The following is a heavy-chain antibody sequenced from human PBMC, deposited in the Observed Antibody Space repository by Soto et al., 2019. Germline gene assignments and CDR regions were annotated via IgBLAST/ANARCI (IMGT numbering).Heavy chain of an antibody. CDR1: GYTFTSYG. V-gene: IGHV1-18*04. CDR2: ISAYNCNT. Sequence: QVQLVQSGAEVKKPGASVKVSCKASGYTFTSYGISWVRQAPGQGLEWMGWISAYNCNTNYAQKLQGRVTMTTDTSTTAVYMELRSLRSDDTAVYYCAVGYSGYARGGYCDYWGQGTLDTVST. D-gene: IGHD5-12*01. J-gene: IGHJ4*02. CDR3: AVGYSGYARGGYCDY.